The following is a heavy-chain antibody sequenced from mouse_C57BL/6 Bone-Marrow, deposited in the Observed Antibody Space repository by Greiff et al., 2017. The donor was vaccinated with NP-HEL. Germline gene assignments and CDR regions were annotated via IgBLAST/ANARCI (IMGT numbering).Heavy chain of an antibody. CDR1: GYTFTSYG. CDR2: IYPRSGNT. CDR3: ARSAGYPFYAMDY. V-gene: IGHV1-81*01. D-gene: IGHD2-2*01. Sequence: QVQLQQSGAELARPGASVKLSCKASGYTFTSYGISWVKQRTGQGLEWIGEIYPRSGNTYYNEKFKGKATLTADKSSSTAYMELRSLTSEDSAVYFCARSAGYPFYAMDYWGQGTSVTVSS. J-gene: IGHJ4*01.